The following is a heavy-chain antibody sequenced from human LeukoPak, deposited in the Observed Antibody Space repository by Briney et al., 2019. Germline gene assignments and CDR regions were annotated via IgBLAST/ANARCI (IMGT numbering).Heavy chain of an antibody. CDR3: APDSGGGSYYFEN. J-gene: IGHJ4*02. D-gene: IGHD6-19*01. CDR1: GYTFIDYY. CDR2: INPNSGGT. V-gene: IGHV1-2*02. Sequence: ASVKVSCKASGYTFIDYYIHWVRQAPGQGLEWIGWINPNSGGTNYAQKFQGRVTMTRDTSTTTAYMELSRLRSDDTAIYYCAPDSGGGSYYFENWGQGTLVTVSS.